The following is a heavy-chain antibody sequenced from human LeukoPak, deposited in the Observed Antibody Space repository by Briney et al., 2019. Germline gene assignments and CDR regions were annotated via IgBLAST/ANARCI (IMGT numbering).Heavy chain of an antibody. V-gene: IGHV3-7*03. Sequence: GGSLRLSCAASGFPFNAYWMTWVRKAPGKGLEWVANIRQDGDTKYYVDSVKGRFTISRDNAMNSLYLQMNSLRAEDTAIYYCARSLPYGTTWYGRSDFWGQGTLVTVSS. J-gene: IGHJ4*02. CDR2: IRQDGDTK. CDR1: GFPFNAYW. D-gene: IGHD6-13*01. CDR3: ARSLPYGTTWYGRSDF.